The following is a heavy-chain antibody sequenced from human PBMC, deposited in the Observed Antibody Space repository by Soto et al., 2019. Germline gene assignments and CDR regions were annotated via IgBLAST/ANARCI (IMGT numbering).Heavy chain of an antibody. V-gene: IGHV3-7*05. J-gene: IGHJ4*02. D-gene: IGHD3-10*01. Sequence: EVQLVESGGGLVQPGGSLRLSCAASGFTFSDNWMSWVRQAPGKGLECVANIKTDGSEKYYVDPVKGRFTISRDNAKNSLYLQMNSLRAEDTAVYYCATSMGRGENDYWGQGTLVAVSS. CDR2: IKTDGSEK. CDR3: ATSMGRGENDY. CDR1: GFTFSDNW.